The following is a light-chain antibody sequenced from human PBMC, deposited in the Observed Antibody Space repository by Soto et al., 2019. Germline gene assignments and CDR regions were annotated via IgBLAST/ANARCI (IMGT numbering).Light chain of an antibody. CDR2: DAS. V-gene: IGKV1-5*01. CDR3: QQYDDYQLT. J-gene: IGKJ4*01. Sequence: DIQMTQSPSTLSASVGDRVTITCRASQSIKNWLAWYQQKPGTAPKFLIYDASTLESGVPSRFSGSGSGTEFTVTISSLQADDFETYFCQQYDDYQLTLGGGTKVDIK. CDR1: QSIKNW.